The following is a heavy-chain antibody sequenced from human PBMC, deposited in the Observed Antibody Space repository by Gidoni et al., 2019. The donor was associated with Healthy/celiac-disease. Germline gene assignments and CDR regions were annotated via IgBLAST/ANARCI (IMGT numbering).Heavy chain of an antibody. CDR3: ARGGGRHADAFDI. J-gene: IGHJ3*02. CDR2: IYTSGST. V-gene: IGHV4-61*02. Sequence: QVQLQESGPGLVKPSQTLSLTCTDSGGSISSGSYYWSWIRQPAGKGLEWIGRIYTSGSTNYNPSLKRRVTISVDTSKNQFSLKLSSVTAADTAVYYCARGGGRHADAFDIWAKGQWSPSLQ. D-gene: IGHD1-26*01. CDR1: GGSISSGSYY.